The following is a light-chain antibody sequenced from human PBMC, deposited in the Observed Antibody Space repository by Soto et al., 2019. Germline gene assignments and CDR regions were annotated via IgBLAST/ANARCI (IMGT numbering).Light chain of an antibody. CDR2: WAS. Sequence: DIVMSQSPDSLAVSLGERANINCKASQSVLYSSTNKNYLAWYQQKPGQSPDLLIYWASTRKSGVPDRFSGSGSGTDFTLTISSLQAEDVAVYFCQQYYTTPFTFGPGTKVAIK. J-gene: IGKJ3*01. V-gene: IGKV4-1*01. CDR3: QQYYTTPFT. CDR1: QSVLYSSTNKNY.